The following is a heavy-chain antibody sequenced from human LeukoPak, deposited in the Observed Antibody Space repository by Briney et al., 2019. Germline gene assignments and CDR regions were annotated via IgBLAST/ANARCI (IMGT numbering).Heavy chain of an antibody. Sequence: ASVKVSCKASGGTLRSYAISWVRQAPGQGLEWMEGTIPIFGTATYAQRFQGRVTITTDESRSTAYMELNSLRSDDTAVYYCVREGEPQTFAYWGQGTLVTVSS. J-gene: IGHJ4*02. D-gene: IGHD3-16*01. CDR1: GGTLRSYA. CDR2: TIPIFGTA. V-gene: IGHV1-69*05. CDR3: VREGEPQTFAY.